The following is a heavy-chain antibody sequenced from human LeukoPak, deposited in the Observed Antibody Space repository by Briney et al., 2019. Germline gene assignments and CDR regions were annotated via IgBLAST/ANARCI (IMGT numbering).Heavy chain of an antibody. J-gene: IGHJ4*02. V-gene: IGHV3-11*01. Sequence: TGGSLRLSCAASGFTFSDYYMNWIRQAPGKGLEWISYISSGGRTIYYADSVKGRFTISRDNAKNSLYLQMNSLRAEDTAVYYCATEAWFGDVWGYWGQGTLVTVSS. CDR1: GFTFSDYY. CDR2: ISSGGRTI. CDR3: ATEAWFGDVWGY. D-gene: IGHD3-10*01.